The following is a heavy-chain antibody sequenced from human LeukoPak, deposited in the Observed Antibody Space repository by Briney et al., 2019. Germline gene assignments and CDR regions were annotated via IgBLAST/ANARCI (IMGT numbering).Heavy chain of an antibody. CDR3: ARAEGYSYGLLWFDY. Sequence: SETLSLTCTVSGGSISSGGYYWSWVRQHPGTGLECIGYMYYSGSTYYNPSLKSRVTISVDTSKNQFSLKLSSVTAADTAVYYCARAEGYSYGLLWFDYWGQGTLVTVSS. CDR1: GGSISSGGYY. V-gene: IGHV4-31*03. D-gene: IGHD5-18*01. CDR2: MYYSGST. J-gene: IGHJ4*02.